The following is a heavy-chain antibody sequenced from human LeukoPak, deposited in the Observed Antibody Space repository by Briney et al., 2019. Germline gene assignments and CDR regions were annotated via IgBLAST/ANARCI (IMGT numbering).Heavy chain of an antibody. J-gene: IGHJ6*03. CDR3: AKDLGGYYYYYMDV. Sequence: GGSLRLSCAASGFTFSSYEMNWVRQAPGKGLEWVSYISSSGSTIYYADSVKGRFTISRDNSKNTQYLQMNSLRAEDTAVYYCAKDLGGYYYYYMDVWGKGTTVTISS. CDR2: ISSSGSTI. V-gene: IGHV3-48*03. CDR1: GFTFSSYE.